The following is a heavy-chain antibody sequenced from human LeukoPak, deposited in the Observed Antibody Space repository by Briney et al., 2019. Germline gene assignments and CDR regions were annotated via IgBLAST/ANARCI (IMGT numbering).Heavy chain of an antibody. D-gene: IGHD3-10*02. J-gene: IGHJ6*04. Sequence: GGSLRLSCTASGLTFGGYAMTWVRQAPGKGLEWVSYISSSGSTIYYADSVKGRFTISRDNAKNSLYLQMNSLRAEDTAVYYCAELGITMIGGVWGKGTTVTISS. CDR2: ISSSGSTI. CDR1: GLTFGGYA. CDR3: AELGITMIGGV. V-gene: IGHV3-48*03.